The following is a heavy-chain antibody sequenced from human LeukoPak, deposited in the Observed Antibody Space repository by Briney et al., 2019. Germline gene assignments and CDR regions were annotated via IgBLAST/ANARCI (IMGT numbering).Heavy chain of an antibody. Sequence: GRSLRLSCAASGFTFSSYGMHWVRQAPGKGLDWVAVISNDGSKKYYADSVKGRFTISRDNSKNTLSLQVSSLRTEDTAVYYCAKDRYSYAFEYSDSWGQGTLVTVSS. D-gene: IGHD5-18*01. CDR1: GFTFSSYG. V-gene: IGHV3-30*18. CDR3: AKDRYSYAFEYSDS. CDR2: ISNDGSKK. J-gene: IGHJ4*02.